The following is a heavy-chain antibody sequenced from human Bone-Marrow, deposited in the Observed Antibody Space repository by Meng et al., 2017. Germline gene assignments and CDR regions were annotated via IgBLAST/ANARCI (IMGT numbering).Heavy chain of an antibody. J-gene: IGHJ4*02. V-gene: IGHV3-11*01. CDR3: ARDVKSDRPSYYYGSGPLDY. CDR2: ISSSGSTI. Sequence: GESLKISCAASGFTFSDYYMSWIRQAPGKGLEWVSYISSSGSTIYYADSVKGRFTISRDNAKNSLYLQMNSLRAEDTAVYYCARDVKSDRPSYYYGSGPLDYWGQGTLVTSAS. D-gene: IGHD3-10*01. CDR1: GFTFSDYY.